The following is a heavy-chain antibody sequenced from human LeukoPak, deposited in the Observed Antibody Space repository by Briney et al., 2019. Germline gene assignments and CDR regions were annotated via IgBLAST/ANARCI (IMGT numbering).Heavy chain of an antibody. CDR1: GFTFSSYW. D-gene: IGHD2-2*01. J-gene: IGHJ4*02. V-gene: IGHV3-7*01. CDR3: ARDWVLWDIVVVATGY. Sequence: GGSLRLSCAASGFTFSSYWMSWVRQAPGKGLEWVANIKQDGSEKYYVDSVKGRFTISRDNAKNTLYLQMNSLRAEDTAVYYCARDWVLWDIVVVATGYWGQGTLVTVSS. CDR2: IKQDGSEK.